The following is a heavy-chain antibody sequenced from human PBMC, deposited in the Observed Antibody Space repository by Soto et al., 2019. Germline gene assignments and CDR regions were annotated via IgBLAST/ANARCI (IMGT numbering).Heavy chain of an antibody. Sequence: QVKLQESGPGLVKPSETLSFTCTVSGDSINSYYWSWIRQPPGKGLEWIAYFYKSGTTNYNPSLKSRVTISVDTSKNQFSLKLSSVTAADTAVYYCARTYDNSGPNSGGYAFDIWGQGTMLTVSS. CDR3: ARTYDNSGPNSGGYAFDI. CDR2: FYKSGTT. D-gene: IGHD3-22*01. V-gene: IGHV4-59*01. J-gene: IGHJ3*02. CDR1: GDSINSYY.